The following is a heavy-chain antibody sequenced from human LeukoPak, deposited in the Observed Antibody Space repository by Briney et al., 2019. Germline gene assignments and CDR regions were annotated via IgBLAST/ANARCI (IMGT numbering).Heavy chain of an antibody. V-gene: IGHV3-15*07. CDR2: IKTKSEGGTI. CDR3: STDQGGDILTGC. J-gene: IGHJ4*02. D-gene: IGHD3-9*01. CDR1: GFTFTNAW. Sequence: PGGSLRLSCAASGFTFTNAWMHWVRQAPGKGLEWVGRIKTKSEGGTIDYAALVRGRFTISRDDSENTLYLQMNSLKTEDTALYYCSTDQGGDILTGCWGQGTLVTVSS.